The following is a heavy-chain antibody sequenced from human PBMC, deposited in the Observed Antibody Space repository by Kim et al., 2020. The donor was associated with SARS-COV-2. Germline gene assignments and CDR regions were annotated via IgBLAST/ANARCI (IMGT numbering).Heavy chain of an antibody. D-gene: IGHD6-13*01. CDR3: ARHPNYSSSWYEAAYYYYYMDV. J-gene: IGHJ6*03. V-gene: IGHV4-39*01. CDR1: GGSISSSSYY. CDR2: IYYSGST. Sequence: SETLSLTCTVSGGSISSSSYYWGWIRQPPGKGLEWIGSIYYSGSTYYNPSLKSRVTISVDTSKNQFSLKLSSVTAADTAVYYCARHPNYSSSWYEAAYYYYYMDVWGKGTTVTVSS.